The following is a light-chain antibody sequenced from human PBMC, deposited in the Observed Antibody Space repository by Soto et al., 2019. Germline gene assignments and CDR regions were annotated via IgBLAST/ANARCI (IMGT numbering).Light chain of an antibody. J-gene: IGLJ2*01. CDR3: ETWDSNTHTV. Sequence: QSLLTQSSCASASLGSSGKLTYTLSSGHSSYIIAWHQQQPGKAPRYLMKLEGSGSYNKGSGVPDRFSGSSSGADRYLTISNLQFEDEADYYCETWDSNTHTVFGGGTKLTVL. CDR2: LEGSGSY. V-gene: IGLV4-60*02. CDR1: SGHSSYI.